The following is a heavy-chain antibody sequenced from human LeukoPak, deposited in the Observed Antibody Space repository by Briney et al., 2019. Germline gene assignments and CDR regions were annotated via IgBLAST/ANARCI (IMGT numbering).Heavy chain of an antibody. V-gene: IGHV1-2*02. D-gene: IGHD2-2*01. CDR3: ARSWIVVVPAAMGY. CDR2: INPNSGGT. CDR1: GYTFTGYY. J-gene: IGHJ4*02. Sequence: GASVKVSCKASGYTFTGYYMHWVRQAPGQGLEWMGWINPNSGGTNYAQKFQGRVTMTRDTSISTAYMELSRLRSDDTAVYYCARSWIVVVPAAMGYWGQGTLVTVSS.